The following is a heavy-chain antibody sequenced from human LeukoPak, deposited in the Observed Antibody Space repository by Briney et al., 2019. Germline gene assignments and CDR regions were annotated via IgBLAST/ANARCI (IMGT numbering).Heavy chain of an antibody. V-gene: IGHV3-7*01. Sequence: GGSLRLSCAVSGSTFGSYWMNWVRQAPGKGLEWVANINPTGSGKYYVDSVKGRFTISRDNAKNSLYLEMNSLRVEDTAVYYCGRGDPDYWGQGALVTVSS. J-gene: IGHJ4*02. CDR2: INPTGSGK. CDR3: GRGDPDY. CDR1: GSTFGSYW.